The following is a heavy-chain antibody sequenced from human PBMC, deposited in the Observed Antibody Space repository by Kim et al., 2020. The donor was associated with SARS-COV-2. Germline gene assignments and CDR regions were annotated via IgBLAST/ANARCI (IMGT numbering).Heavy chain of an antibody. V-gene: IGHV4-31*02. D-gene: IGHD3-22*01. Sequence: PSLKSRVTISVDTSKNQFSLKLSSVTAADTAVYYCANYYYDSSGYYWIDYWGQGTLVTVSS. CDR3: ANYYYDSSGYYWIDY. J-gene: IGHJ4*02.